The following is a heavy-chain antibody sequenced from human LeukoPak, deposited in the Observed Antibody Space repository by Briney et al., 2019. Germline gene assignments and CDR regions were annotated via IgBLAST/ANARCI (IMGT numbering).Heavy chain of an antibody. CDR3: ARERTSAYGDFNWFDP. Sequence: PSETLSLTCTVSGGSISSGDYYWSWIRQPPGKGLEWIGYIYYSGSTYYNPSLKSRVTISVDTSKNQFSLKLSSVTAADTAVYYCARERTSAYGDFNWFDPWGQGTLVTVSS. D-gene: IGHD4-17*01. V-gene: IGHV4-30-4*01. CDR1: GGSISSGDYY. J-gene: IGHJ5*02. CDR2: IYYSGST.